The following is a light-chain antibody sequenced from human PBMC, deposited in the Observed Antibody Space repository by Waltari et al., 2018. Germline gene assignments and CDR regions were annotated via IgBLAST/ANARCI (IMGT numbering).Light chain of an antibody. CDR3: QYYFLYSRG. CDR2: RAS. CDR1: ESIGDW. J-gene: IGKJ2*03. Sequence: DIQMTQFPSTLSASVGDRVTITGRASESIGDWMAWYQQEPGKAPKLLIYRASTLQSDVPSRFSGSGSGTEFTLTISSLQPDDFGTYYCQYYFLYSRGFGQGTKLEIK. V-gene: IGKV1-5*03.